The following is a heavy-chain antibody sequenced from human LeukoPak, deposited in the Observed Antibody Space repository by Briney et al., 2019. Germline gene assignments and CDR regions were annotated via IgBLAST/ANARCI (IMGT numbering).Heavy chain of an antibody. Sequence: GASVKVSCKASGGTFSSYAISWVRQAPGQGLEWMGGIIPIFGTANYAQKFQGRVTITADKSTSTAYMELSSLRSEDTAVYYCAGKLWLNGPHDYWGQGTLVTVSS. CDR3: AGKLWLNGPHDY. CDR1: GGTFSSYA. J-gene: IGHJ4*02. V-gene: IGHV1-69*06. CDR2: IIPIFGTA. D-gene: IGHD2-21*01.